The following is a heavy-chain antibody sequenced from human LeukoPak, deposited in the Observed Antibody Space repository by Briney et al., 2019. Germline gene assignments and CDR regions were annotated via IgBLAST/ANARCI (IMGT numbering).Heavy chain of an antibody. CDR3: AREEDGSSTSMPPGYFDY. CDR2: INPSGGST. Sequence: ASVKVSCKASGYTFTSYYMHRVRQAPGQGLEWMGIINPSGGSTSYAQKFQGRVTMTRDTSTSTVYMELSSLRSEDTAVYYCAREEDGSSTSMPPGYFDYWGQGTLVTVSS. CDR1: GYTFTSYY. J-gene: IGHJ4*02. D-gene: IGHD2-2*01. V-gene: IGHV1-46*01.